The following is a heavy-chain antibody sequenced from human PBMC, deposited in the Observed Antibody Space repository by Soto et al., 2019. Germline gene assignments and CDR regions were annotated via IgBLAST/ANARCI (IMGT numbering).Heavy chain of an antibody. Sequence: SVKVSCKASGGTFSSYAISWVRQAPGQGLEWMGGIIPIFGTANYAQKFQGRVTITADESTSTAYMELSSLRSEDTAVYYCAREGRDGYNFPARAFDIWGQGTMVTVSS. CDR2: IIPIFGTA. CDR3: AREGRDGYNFPARAFDI. CDR1: GGTFSSYA. D-gene: IGHD5-12*01. V-gene: IGHV1-69*13. J-gene: IGHJ3*02.